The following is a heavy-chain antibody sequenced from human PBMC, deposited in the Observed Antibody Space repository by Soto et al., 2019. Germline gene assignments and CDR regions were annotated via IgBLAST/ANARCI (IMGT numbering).Heavy chain of an antibody. Sequence: VESLKISCKGSGYSFTSYWISWVRQMPGKGLEWKGRIDPSDSYTNYSPSFQVHVTISADKSISTAYVQCSSLKASDTAMYYCARHGVVVTATPPFDYWGQGALVTASS. D-gene: IGHD2-21*02. CDR2: IDPSDSYT. J-gene: IGHJ4*02. V-gene: IGHV5-10-1*01. CDR3: ARHGVVVTATPPFDY. CDR1: GYSFTSYW.